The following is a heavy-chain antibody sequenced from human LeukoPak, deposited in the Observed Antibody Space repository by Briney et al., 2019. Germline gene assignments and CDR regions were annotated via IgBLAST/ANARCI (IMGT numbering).Heavy chain of an antibody. CDR1: GFTFSSYA. CDR3: ARVLTPSGYSALVV. CDR2: ISGSGGNT. V-gene: IGHV3-23*01. J-gene: IGHJ6*04. D-gene: IGHD3-22*01. Sequence: GGSLRLSCAASGFTFSSYAMSWVRQAPGKGLEWVSAISGSGGNTYFADSVKGRFTISRDNAKNTLYLQMNSLRAEDTAVYYCARVLTPSGYSALVVWGKGTTVTVSS.